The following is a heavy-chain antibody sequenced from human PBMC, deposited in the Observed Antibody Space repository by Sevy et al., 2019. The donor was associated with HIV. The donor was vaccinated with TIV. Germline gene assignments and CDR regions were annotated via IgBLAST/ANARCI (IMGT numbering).Heavy chain of an antibody. D-gene: IGHD3-22*01. V-gene: IGHV3-74*01. CDR2: INSDGSST. CDR1: EFTFSSYW. J-gene: IGHJ3*02. Sequence: GGSLRLSCAASEFTFSSYWMHWVRQGPGKGLVWVSRINSDGSSTSYADSVKGRFTISRDNAKNTVYLQMNSLRAEDTAVYYCARGPDYYDSSGHDAFDIWGQGTMVTVSS. CDR3: ARGPDYYDSSGHDAFDI.